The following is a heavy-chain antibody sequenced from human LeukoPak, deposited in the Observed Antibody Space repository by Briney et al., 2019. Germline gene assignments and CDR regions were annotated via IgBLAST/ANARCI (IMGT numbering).Heavy chain of an antibody. CDR2: IYTSGST. J-gene: IGHJ5*02. V-gene: IGHV4-61*02. CDR3: ARDSYWFDP. CDR1: GGSISSGSYY. Sequence: SQTLSLTCTVSGGSISSGSYYWSWIRQPAGKGLEWIGRIYTSGSTNYNPSLKSRVTISVDTSKNQFSLKLSSVTAADTAGYYCARDSYWFDPWGQGTLVTVSS.